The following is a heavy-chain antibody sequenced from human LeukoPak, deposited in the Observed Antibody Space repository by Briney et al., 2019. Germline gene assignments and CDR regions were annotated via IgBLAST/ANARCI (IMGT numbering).Heavy chain of an antibody. D-gene: IGHD6-13*01. CDR2: INHSRST. CDR3: ARGSGSSWYLR. V-gene: IGHV4-34*01. J-gene: IGHJ4*02. CDR1: GGSFSGYY. Sequence: SETLSLTCAVYGGSFSGYYWSWIRQPPGKGLEWIGEINHSRSTNYNPSLKSRVTISVDTSKNQFSLKLSSVTAADTAVYYCARGSGSSWYLRWGQGTLVTVSS.